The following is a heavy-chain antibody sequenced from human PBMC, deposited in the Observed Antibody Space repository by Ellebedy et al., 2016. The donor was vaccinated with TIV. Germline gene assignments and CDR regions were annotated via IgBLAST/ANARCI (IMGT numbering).Heavy chain of an antibody. CDR2: NSSNLRYR. Sequence: GESLKISCAASGFAFSSRGMNWVRQAPGKGLPWVSYNSSNLRYRNYTDSVRGRFTVSIDNANNSLYLQMNSLRSEDTAVYYCARDSIDYFDDDYYSYFDFWGQGTLVTVSS. CDR3: ARDSIDYFDDDYYSYFDF. V-gene: IGHV3-21*06. J-gene: IGHJ4*02. CDR1: GFAFSSRG. D-gene: IGHD2/OR15-2a*01.